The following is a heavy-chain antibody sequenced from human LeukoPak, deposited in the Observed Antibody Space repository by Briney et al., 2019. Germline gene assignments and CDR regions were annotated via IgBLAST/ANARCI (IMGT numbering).Heavy chain of an antibody. J-gene: IGHJ5*02. D-gene: IGHD6-6*01. V-gene: IGHV3-48*03. CDR3: ARDGVYSSSFRWFDP. CDR1: GFTFSSYE. CDR2: ISSSGSII. Sequence: PGGSLRLSCAASGFTFSSYEMNWVRQAPGKGLEWISYISSSGSIIYYADSVKGRFTISRDNAKNSLYLQMNSLRAEDTAVYYCARDGVYSSSFRWFDPWGQGTLVTVSS.